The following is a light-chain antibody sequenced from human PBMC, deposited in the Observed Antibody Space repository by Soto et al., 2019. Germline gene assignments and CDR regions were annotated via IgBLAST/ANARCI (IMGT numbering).Light chain of an antibody. CDR2: DAS. V-gene: IGKV3-11*01. CDR1: QSVSSY. CDR3: QQYHNWWT. Sequence: EIVLTQSPGTLSLSPGERATLSCRASQSVSSYLAWYQQQPGQAPRLLIYDASNRATGIPARFSGSGSGTEFTLTITSLQSEDFAVYYCQQYHNWWTFGQGTKVDIK. J-gene: IGKJ1*01.